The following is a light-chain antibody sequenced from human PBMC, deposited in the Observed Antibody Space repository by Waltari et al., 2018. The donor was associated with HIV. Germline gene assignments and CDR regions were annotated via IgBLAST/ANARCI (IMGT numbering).Light chain of an antibody. CDR3: QSPDSSGTWV. CDR1: ALPKQY. J-gene: IGLJ3*02. V-gene: IGLV3-25*03. CDR2: KDS. Sequence: SHELTQPPSVSVSPGQTARLTCSGDALPKQYAYWYQQKPGQAPVLVIYKDSERPSGIPVRFSGSSSGTIVTLTISGVQAEDEADYYCQSPDSSGTWVFGGGTKLTVL.